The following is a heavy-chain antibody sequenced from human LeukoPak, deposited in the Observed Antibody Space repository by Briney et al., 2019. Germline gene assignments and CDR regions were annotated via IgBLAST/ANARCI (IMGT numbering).Heavy chain of an antibody. V-gene: IGHV4-31*03. CDR1: GGSISSGGYY. CDR3: ASSYCSGGSCYGHYYYYYYGMDV. Sequence: SETLSLTCTVSGGSISSGGYYWSWIRQHPGKGLEWIGYIYYSGSTYYNPSLKSRVTISVGTSKNQFSLKLSSVTAADTAVYYCASSYCSGGSCYGHYYYYYYGMDVWGQGTTVTVSS. J-gene: IGHJ6*02. D-gene: IGHD2-15*01. CDR2: IYYSGST.